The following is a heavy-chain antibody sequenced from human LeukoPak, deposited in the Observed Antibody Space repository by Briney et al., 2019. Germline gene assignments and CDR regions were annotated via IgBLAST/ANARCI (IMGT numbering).Heavy chain of an antibody. CDR3: AKGAGGFSYYNWFDP. CDR1: GGSISSSSYY. Sequence: SETLSLTCNVSGGSISSSSYYWGWIRQPPGKGLEWIGSIYYSGSTYYNPSLKSRVTISVDTSKNQFSLKLSSVTAADTAIYYCAKGAGGFSYYNWFDPWGQGTLVTVSS. D-gene: IGHD5-18*01. CDR2: IYYSGST. V-gene: IGHV4-39*07. J-gene: IGHJ5*02.